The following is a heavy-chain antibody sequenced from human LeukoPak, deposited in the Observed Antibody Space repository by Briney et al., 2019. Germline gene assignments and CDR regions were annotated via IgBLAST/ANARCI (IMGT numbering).Heavy chain of an antibody. CDR2: IIPILGIA. CDR1: RGTFSSYA. V-gene: IGHV1-69*04. CDR3: ARDSGGTSFDY. D-gene: IGHD1-26*01. J-gene: IGHJ4*02. Sequence: SVNVSCKASRGTFSSYAIRGVRPAPGQGLGWMGRIIPILGIANYAQKFQRRVRITAGTSTSTAYMELSSLTSEDTAVYYCARDSGGTSFDYWGQGTLVTVSS.